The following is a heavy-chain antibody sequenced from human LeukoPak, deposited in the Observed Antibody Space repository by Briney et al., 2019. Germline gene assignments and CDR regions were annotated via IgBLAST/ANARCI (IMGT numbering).Heavy chain of an antibody. CDR1: GFTFSSYG. V-gene: IGHV3-30*18. Sequence: GGSLRLSCAASGFTFSSYGMHWVRQAPGKGLEWVAVISYDGSNKYYADSVKGRFTISRDNSKNTLYLQMNSLRAEDTAVYYCAKVGDTAMSMDYWGQGTLVTVSS. CDR3: AKVGDTAMSMDY. D-gene: IGHD5-18*01. J-gene: IGHJ4*02. CDR2: ISYDGSNK.